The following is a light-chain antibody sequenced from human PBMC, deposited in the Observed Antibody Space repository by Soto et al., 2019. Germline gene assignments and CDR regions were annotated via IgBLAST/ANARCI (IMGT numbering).Light chain of an antibody. CDR1: SSDVGRFGY. CDR2: DIT. CDR3: CSYAGIYSYV. J-gene: IGLJ1*01. V-gene: IGLV2-11*01. Sequence: QSALTQPRSVSGSPGQSVTISCTGTSSDVGRFGYVSWYQQHPGEAPKVVVYDITKRPSGVPDRFSGSKSGNTASLTISGLQAEDEADYYCCSYAGIYSYVFGTGTKVTVL.